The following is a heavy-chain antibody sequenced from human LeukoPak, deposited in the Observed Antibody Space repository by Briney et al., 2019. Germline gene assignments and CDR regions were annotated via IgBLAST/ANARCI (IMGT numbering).Heavy chain of an antibody. CDR1: GGTFSSYA. J-gene: IGHJ4*02. CDR2: IIPIFGTA. V-gene: IGHV1-69*13. CDR3: AGASGPPYYLDY. Sequence: SVKVSCKASGGTFSSYAISWVRQAPGQGLEWMGGIIPIFGTANYAQKFQGRVTITADESTSTAYMELSSLRSEDTAVYYCAGASGPPYYLDYWGQGTLVTVSS.